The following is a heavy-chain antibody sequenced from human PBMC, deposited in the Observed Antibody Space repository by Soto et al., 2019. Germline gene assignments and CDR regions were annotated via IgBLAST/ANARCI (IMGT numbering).Heavy chain of an antibody. J-gene: IGHJ5*02. CDR1: GGSFSGYY. CDR3: ARSIAAAGLEGHNWFDP. Sequence: SETLSLTCAVYGGSFSGYYWSWIRQPPGKGLEWIGEINHSGSTNYNPSLKSRVTISVDTSKNQFSLKLSSVTAADTAVYYCARSIAAAGLEGHNWFDPWGQGTLVTVSS. D-gene: IGHD6-13*01. V-gene: IGHV4-34*01. CDR2: INHSGST.